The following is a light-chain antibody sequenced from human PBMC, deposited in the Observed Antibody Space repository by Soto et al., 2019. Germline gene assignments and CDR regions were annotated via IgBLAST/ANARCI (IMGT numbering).Light chain of an antibody. V-gene: IGKV1-39*01. CDR2: GAS. J-gene: IGKJ1*01. CDR1: QGIKID. Sequence: DIQMTQSPSAISASVGDRVTSTCRASQGIKIDLGWFQQRPGKAPKLLLYGASSLQSGVPLTFSGSGSGTDFTLTISSLEPEDLATYYCQERYSTLWGTCGQGTKVDIK. CDR3: QERYSTLWGT.